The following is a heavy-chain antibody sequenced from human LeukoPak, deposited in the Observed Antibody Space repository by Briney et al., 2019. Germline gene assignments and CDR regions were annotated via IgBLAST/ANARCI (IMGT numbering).Heavy chain of an antibody. CDR1: GGSISSYD. J-gene: IGHJ2*01. Sequence: SETLSLTCTVSGGSISSYDWSWIRQPAGRGLEWIGRTYTSGSTNYNPSLKSRVTMSVDMSKNQFSLKLSSMIAADTAVYYCARVSSSWYQDWYFDLWGRGTLVTVPS. D-gene: IGHD6-13*01. CDR3: ARVSSSWYQDWYFDL. V-gene: IGHV4-4*07. CDR2: TYTSGST.